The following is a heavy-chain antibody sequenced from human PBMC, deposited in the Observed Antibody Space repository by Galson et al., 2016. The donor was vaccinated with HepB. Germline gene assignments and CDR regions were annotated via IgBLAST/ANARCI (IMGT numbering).Heavy chain of an antibody. D-gene: IGHD4-23*01. Sequence: SLRLSCAASGFTFSSYAMSWVRQAPGKGLEWVSAISGSGGSTYYADSVKGRFTTSRDNSKNTLYLQMNSLRAEDTAVYYCAKDRYLYGGNSGAAEYFQHWGQGTLVTVSS. J-gene: IGHJ1*01. CDR1: GFTFSSYA. V-gene: IGHV3-23*01. CDR3: AKDRYLYGGNSGAAEYFQH. CDR2: ISGSGGST.